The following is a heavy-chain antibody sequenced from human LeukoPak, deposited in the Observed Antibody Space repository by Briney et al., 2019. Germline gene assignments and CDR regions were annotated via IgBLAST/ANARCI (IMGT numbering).Heavy chain of an antibody. CDR3: TYERASGDPFDY. CDR1: GGTFSSYA. D-gene: IGHD3-10*01. J-gene: IGHJ4*02. Sequence: ASVKVSCKASGGTFSSYAISWVRQAPGQGPEWMGWINTNTGNPTYAQGFTGRFVFSLDTSVSTAYLQISSLKAEDTAVYYCTYERASGDPFDYWGQGTLVTVSS. CDR2: INTNTGNP. V-gene: IGHV7-4-1*02.